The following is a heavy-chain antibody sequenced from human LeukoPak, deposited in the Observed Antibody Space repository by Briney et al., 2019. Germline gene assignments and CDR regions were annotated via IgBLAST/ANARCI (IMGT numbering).Heavy chain of an antibody. V-gene: IGHV4-59*01. CDR1: GGSISSYY. CDR3: ARDSSSGNAYDY. CDR2: IYYSGST. J-gene: IGHJ4*02. D-gene: IGHD6-13*01. Sequence: SETLSLTCTASGGSISSYYWSWIRQPPGKGLEWIGYIYYSGSTNYNPSLKSRVTISVETSKNQFSLKLSSVTAADTAVYYCARDSSSGNAYDYWGQGTLVTVSS.